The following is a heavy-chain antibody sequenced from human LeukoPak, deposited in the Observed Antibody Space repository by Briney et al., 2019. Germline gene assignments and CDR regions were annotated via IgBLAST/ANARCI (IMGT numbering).Heavy chain of an antibody. D-gene: IGHD5-18*01. J-gene: IGHJ4*02. CDR1: GYSFTGYF. CDR3: ATGSSYGDY. CDR2: INPNNGGT. Sequence: VASVKVSCKASGYSFTGYFINWVRQAPGQGLEWMGWINPNNGGTNYAQKFQGRVTMTRDTSISTAYVELSSLTSDDTAVYFCATGSSYGDYWGQGTLVTVSS. V-gene: IGHV1-2*02.